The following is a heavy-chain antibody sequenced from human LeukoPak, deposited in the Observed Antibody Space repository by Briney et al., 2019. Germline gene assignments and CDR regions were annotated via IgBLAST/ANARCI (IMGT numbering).Heavy chain of an antibody. J-gene: IGHJ4*02. CDR2: IYPGDSDT. D-gene: IGHD1-7*01. Sequence: GESLKFSCKASGYGFTSYWIGWVRQMPGKGLEGMGSIYPGDSDTRYSPSLQGQVTISADKSISTAYLQRSSLKASDTAMYYCARPITGTTNFDYWGQGTLVTVSS. V-gene: IGHV5-51*01. CDR1: GYGFTSYW. CDR3: ARPITGTTNFDY.